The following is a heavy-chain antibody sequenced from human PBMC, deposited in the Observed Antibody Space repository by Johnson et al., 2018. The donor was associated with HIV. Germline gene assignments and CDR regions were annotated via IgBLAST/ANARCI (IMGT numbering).Heavy chain of an antibody. Sequence: GVVQPGGSLRLSCAASGFTFSSYGMHWVRQAPGKGLEWVAFIRYDGSNKYYADSVKGRFTISRDNSKNTLYLQMKSLSAEDTAVYYCAILWVATIWEYDAFDIWGQGTMVTVSS. D-gene: IGHD5-12*01. J-gene: IGHJ3*02. V-gene: IGHV3-30*02. CDR2: IRYDGSNK. CDR3: AILWVATIWEYDAFDI. CDR1: GFTFSSYG.